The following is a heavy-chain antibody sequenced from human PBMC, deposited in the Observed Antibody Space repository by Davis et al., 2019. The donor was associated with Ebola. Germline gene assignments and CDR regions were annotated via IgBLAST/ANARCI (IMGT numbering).Heavy chain of an antibody. Sequence: SLTLSCAVSGFTFSGNGMHWVRQAPGKGLEWVAVIPFDGRRKYYADSVTGRFTISRDNPKNSLYLQMNSLRAEDTAVYYCARAEYFWSGYFFDYWGQGTLVTVSS. CDR2: IPFDGRRK. CDR1: GFTFSGNG. CDR3: ARAEYFWSGYFFDY. J-gene: IGHJ4*02. V-gene: IGHV3-30*03. D-gene: IGHD3-3*01.